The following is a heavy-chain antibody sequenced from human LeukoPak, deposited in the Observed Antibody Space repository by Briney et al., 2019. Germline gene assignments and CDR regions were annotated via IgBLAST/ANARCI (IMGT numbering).Heavy chain of an antibody. V-gene: IGHV4-39*07. CDR3: ARGVRLAAAGPNDAFDI. CDR2: IYYSGST. CDR1: GGSISSSSYY. D-gene: IGHD6-13*01. Sequence: SETLSLTCTVSGGSISSSSYYWGWIRQPPGKGLEWIVSIYYSGSTYYNPSLKSRVTISVDTSKNQFSLKLSSVTAADTAVYYCARGVRLAAAGPNDAFDIWGQGTMVTVSS. J-gene: IGHJ3*02.